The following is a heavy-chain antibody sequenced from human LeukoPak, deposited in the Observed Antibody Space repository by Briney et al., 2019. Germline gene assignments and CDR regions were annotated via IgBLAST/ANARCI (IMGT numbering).Heavy chain of an antibody. CDR2: ISSNGGST. Sequence: PGGSLRLSCSASGFXFSSYAMHWVRQAPGKGLEYVSAISSNGGSTYYADSVKGRFTISRDNSKNTLYLQMSSLRAEDTAVYYCVKDYNWNIFHYWGQGTLVTVSS. CDR3: VKDYNWNIFHY. CDR1: GFXFSSYA. D-gene: IGHD1/OR15-1a*01. J-gene: IGHJ4*02. V-gene: IGHV3-64D*09.